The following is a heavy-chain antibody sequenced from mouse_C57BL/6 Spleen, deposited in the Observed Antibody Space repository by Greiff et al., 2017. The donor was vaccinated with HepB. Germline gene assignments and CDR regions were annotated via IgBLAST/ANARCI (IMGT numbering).Heavy chain of an antibody. V-gene: IGHV1-81*01. Sequence: VQLQESGAELARPGASVKLSCKASGYTFTSYGISWVKQSTVQGLEWIGEIYPRSGNTYYNEKFKGKATLTADKSSSTAYMELRSLTSEDSAVYFCAREGIYYGKTDYAMDYWGQGTSVTVSS. D-gene: IGHD2-1*01. CDR3: AREGIYYGKTDYAMDY. CDR2: IYPRSGNT. CDR1: GYTFTSYG. J-gene: IGHJ4*01.